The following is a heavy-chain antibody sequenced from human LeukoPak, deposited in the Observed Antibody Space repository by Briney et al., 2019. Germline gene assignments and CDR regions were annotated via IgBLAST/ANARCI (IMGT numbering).Heavy chain of an antibody. V-gene: IGHV5-51*01. J-gene: IGHJ4*02. CDR2: IYPGDSDT. CDR3: ASLNSSGYYSIDY. CDR1: GYTFTNYW. Sequence: GESLKISCKGSGYTFTNYWIGWVRQMPGKGLEWMGIIYPGDSDTRYSPSFQGQVTISADKSISTAYLQWSSLKASDTAMYYCASLNSSGYYSIDYWGQGTLVTVSS. D-gene: IGHD3-22*01.